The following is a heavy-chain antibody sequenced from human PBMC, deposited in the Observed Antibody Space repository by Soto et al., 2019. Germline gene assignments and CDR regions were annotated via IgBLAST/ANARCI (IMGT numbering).Heavy chain of an antibody. CDR1: GYTFTGYY. D-gene: IGHD1-20*01. J-gene: IGHJ3*02. CDR2: INPNSGGT. Sequence: QVQLVQSGAEVKKPGASVKVSCKASGYTFTGYYMHWVRQAPGQGLEWMGWINPNSGGTNYAQKFQGWVTMTRDTSISTAYMELSRLRSDDTAVYYCATGHHNWKVLAAFDIWGQGTMVTVSS. CDR3: ATGHHNWKVLAAFDI. V-gene: IGHV1-2*04.